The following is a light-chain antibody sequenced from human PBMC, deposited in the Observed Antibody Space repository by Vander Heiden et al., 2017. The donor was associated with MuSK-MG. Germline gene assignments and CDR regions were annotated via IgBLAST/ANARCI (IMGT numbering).Light chain of an antibody. J-gene: IGKJ2*02. CDR1: QSIRGF. Sequence: DTQMTQSPSSVSVSVGDRVTITCRASQSIRGFVNWYQQRPGKAPNLLIHATSLRQSGVPPRFNGSGSGTDYTLTISRLQPEDFATYYCQHSVSTPCTFGQGTKLDVK. CDR3: QHSVSTPCT. CDR2: ATS. V-gene: IGKV1-39*01.